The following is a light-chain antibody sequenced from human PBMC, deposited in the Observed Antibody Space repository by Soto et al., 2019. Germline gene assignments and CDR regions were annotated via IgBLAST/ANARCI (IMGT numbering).Light chain of an antibody. CDR1: NSDVGSYNL. V-gene: IGLV2-23*01. J-gene: IGLJ1*01. CDR3: CSYAGTITFFV. CDR2: EGS. Sequence: QSALTQPASVSGSPGQSITISCTGTNSDVGSYNLVSWYQQHPGKAPKLMIYEGSKRPSGVSNRFSGSRSGNTASLTSSRLQAEDEADYYCCSYAGTITFFVFGTGTKLTVL.